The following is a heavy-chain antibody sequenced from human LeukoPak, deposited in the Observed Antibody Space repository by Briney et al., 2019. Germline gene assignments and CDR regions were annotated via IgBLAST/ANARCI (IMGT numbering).Heavy chain of an antibody. J-gene: IGHJ4*02. CDR1: GASFSDFY. CDR2: VSDSGGT. V-gene: IGHV4-59*08. Sequence: SETLSLTCTVSGASFSDFYWSWIRQCQGKGLERIGYVSDSGGTSYNPSLKSRVTLSVDTSKNQFFLNLNSVTAADTAVYYCARHASGWVGELDYWGQGTLVTVSS. D-gene: IGHD6-19*01. CDR3: ARHASGWVGELDY.